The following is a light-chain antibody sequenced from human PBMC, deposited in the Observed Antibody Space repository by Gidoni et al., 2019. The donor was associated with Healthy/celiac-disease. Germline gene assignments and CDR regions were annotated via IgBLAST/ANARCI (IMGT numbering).Light chain of an antibody. J-gene: IGKJ4*01. Sequence: DIQMTQSPSSVSASVGDRVTLTCRASQGISSWLVWYQQKPGKAPKLLIYAASSLQSGVPSRFSGSGSGTDFTLTISSLQPEDFATYHCQQANSFPLLTFGGGTKVEIK. CDR2: AAS. V-gene: IGKV1-12*01. CDR1: QGISSW. CDR3: QQANSFPLLT.